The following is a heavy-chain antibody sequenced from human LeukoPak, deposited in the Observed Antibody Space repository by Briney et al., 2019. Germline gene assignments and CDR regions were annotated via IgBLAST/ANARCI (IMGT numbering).Heavy chain of an antibody. Sequence: GRSLRLSCAASGFTFSSYAMHWVRQAPGKGLEWVAVISYDGSNKYYADSVKRRFTISRDNSKNTLYLQMNSLRAEDTAVYYCAREGAIVVVPAAPRAFDYWGQGTLVTVSS. CDR1: GFTFSSYA. J-gene: IGHJ4*02. V-gene: IGHV3-30-3*01. CDR2: ISYDGSNK. D-gene: IGHD2-2*01. CDR3: AREGAIVVVPAAPRAFDY.